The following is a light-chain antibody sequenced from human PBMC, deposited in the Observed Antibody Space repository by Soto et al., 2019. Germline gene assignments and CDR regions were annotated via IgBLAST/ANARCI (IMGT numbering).Light chain of an antibody. J-gene: IGLJ1*01. CDR3: AAWDDSLSGYV. CDR1: SSNIGSNY. Sequence: QSVLTQPHSASGTPGQRVTISCSGSSSNIGSNYVFWYQQLPGTAPKLLIYSNNQRPSGVPDRFSASKSGTSASLAISGLRSEDEADYCCAAWDDSLSGYVFATGTKVTVL. CDR2: SNN. V-gene: IGLV1-47*02.